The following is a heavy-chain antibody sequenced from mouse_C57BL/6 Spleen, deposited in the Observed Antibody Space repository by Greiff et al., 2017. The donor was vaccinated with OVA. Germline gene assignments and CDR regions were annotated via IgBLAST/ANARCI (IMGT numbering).Heavy chain of an antibody. CDR2: INPNNGGT. CDR1: GYTFTDYN. J-gene: IGHJ1*03. Sequence: VQLKHSGPELVKPGASVKMSCKASGYTFTDYNMHWVKQSHGKSLEWIGYINPNNGGTSYNQKFKGKATLTVNKSSSTAYMELRSLTSEDSAVYYCARYYGNWYFDVWGTGTTVTVSS. V-gene: IGHV1-22*01. CDR3: ARYYGNWYFDV. D-gene: IGHD2-1*01.